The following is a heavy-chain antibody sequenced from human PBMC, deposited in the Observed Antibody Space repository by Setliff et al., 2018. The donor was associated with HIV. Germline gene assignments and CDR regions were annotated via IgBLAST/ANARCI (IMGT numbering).Heavy chain of an antibody. D-gene: IGHD5-18*01. V-gene: IGHV4-34*01. CDR3: ARGAIQLWLRSYYYMDV. J-gene: IGHJ6*03. CDR1: GGSFSGYY. Sequence: PSETLSLTCAVYGGSFSGYYWNWIRQPPGKGLEWIGEINHSGSTNYNPSLKSRVTISVDTSKNQFSLKLSSVTAADTAVYYCARGAIQLWLRSYYYMDVWGKGTTVTVSS. CDR2: INHSGST.